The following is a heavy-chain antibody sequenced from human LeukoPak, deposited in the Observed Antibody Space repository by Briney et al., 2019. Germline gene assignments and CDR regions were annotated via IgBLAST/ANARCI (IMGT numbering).Heavy chain of an antibody. Sequence: PGGSLRLSCAASGFTFSSYAMNWVRQAPGKGLEWVSSITRSCTYIYYADSVKGRFTISRDNAKNSLYLQMNSLRAEDTAVYYCARDFITGTLFSPGYWGQGTLVTVSS. CDR3: ARDFITGTLFSPGY. J-gene: IGHJ4*02. D-gene: IGHD1-20*01. V-gene: IGHV3-21*01. CDR1: GFTFSSYA. CDR2: ITRSCTYI.